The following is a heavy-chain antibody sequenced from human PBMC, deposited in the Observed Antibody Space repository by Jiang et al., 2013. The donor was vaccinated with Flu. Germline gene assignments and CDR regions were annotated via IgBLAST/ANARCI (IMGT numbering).Heavy chain of an antibody. D-gene: IGHD3-22*01. CDR1: GYSLIDYY. CDR3: TRDFTPRRLITLTFDL. V-gene: IGHV1-2*02. Sequence: KPGASVKVSCKVSGYSLIDYYMHWVRQAPGQGLEWMGWINPHSGGTMYAQKFHDRITISRDLSIDTAYLEVSRLTYDDTAVYFCTRDFTPRRLITLTFDLWGQGTQVTVSS. CDR2: INPHSGGT. J-gene: IGHJ4*02.